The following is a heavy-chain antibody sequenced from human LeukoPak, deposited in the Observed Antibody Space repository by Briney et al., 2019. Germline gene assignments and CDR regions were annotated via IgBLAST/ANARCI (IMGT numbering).Heavy chain of an antibody. V-gene: IGHV4-39*01. CDR2: IYYRGST. J-gene: IGHJ4*02. Sequence: NASETLSLTCTVSGGSISSSSHYWGWIRQPPGKGLEWIGSIYYRGSTYYNPSLKSRVTISVDTSKNQFSLKLSSVTAADTAVYYCARRTYYDSSGRLDYWGQGTLVTVSS. CDR1: GGSISSSSHY. D-gene: IGHD3-22*01. CDR3: ARRTYYDSSGRLDY.